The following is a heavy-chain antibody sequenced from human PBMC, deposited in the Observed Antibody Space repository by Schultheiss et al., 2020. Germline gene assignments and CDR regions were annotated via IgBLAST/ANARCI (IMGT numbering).Heavy chain of an antibody. J-gene: IGHJ5*02. CDR3: AREKEIHDCSNGGFDP. CDR2: IKQDGREK. Sequence: GGSLRLSCAASGFTFSSYAMIWVRQAPGKGLEWVANIKQDGREKSYVDSVKGRFTISRDNAKNSLYLQMSGLRDEDTAVYYCAREKEIHDCSNGGFDPWGQGTLVTVSS. V-gene: IGHV3-7*01. CDR1: GFTFSSYA. D-gene: IGHD4-11*01.